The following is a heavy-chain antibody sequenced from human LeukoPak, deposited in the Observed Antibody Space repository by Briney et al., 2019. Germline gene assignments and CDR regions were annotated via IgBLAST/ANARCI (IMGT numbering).Heavy chain of an antibody. CDR3: AKDDIGSWEKLFDY. CDR1: GFTFSSYA. J-gene: IGHJ4*02. V-gene: IGHV3-30-3*01. Sequence: GGSLRLSCAASGFTFSSYAMHWVRQAPGKGLEWVAVISYDGSNKYYADSVKGRFTISRDNSKNTLYLQMNSLRAEDTAVYYCAKDDIGSWEKLFDYWGQGTLVTVSS. CDR2: ISYDGSNK. D-gene: IGHD1-26*01.